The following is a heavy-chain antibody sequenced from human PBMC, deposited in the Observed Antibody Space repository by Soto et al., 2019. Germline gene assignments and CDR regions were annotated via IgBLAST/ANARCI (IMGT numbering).Heavy chain of an antibody. Sequence: GGSLRLSCAASGFTFNTYWMSWVRQAPGKGLEWVANIKPDGSEKWYVDSVKARFTISRDNAKNSLYLQMNSLRAEDTAVYFCARGDYYDTSGPFSDAFDIWGQGTMVTVSS. D-gene: IGHD3-22*01. CDR1: GFTFNTYW. J-gene: IGHJ3*02. CDR2: IKPDGSEK. CDR3: ARGDYYDTSGPFSDAFDI. V-gene: IGHV3-7*04.